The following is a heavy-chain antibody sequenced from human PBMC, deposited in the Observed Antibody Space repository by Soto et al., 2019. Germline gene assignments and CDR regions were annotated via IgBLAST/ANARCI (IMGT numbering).Heavy chain of an antibody. CDR2: ISSSSSYT. CDR1: GFTFSDYY. V-gene: IGHV3-11*03. J-gene: IGHJ4*02. D-gene: IGHD1-26*01. CDR3: ARRYGGNFDY. Sequence: GGSLRLSCAASGFTFSDYYMSWIRQAPGKGLEWVSYISSSSSYTNYADSVKGRFTISRDNAKNSLKLTSVTAADTAVYYCARRYGGNFDYWGQGTLVTVSS.